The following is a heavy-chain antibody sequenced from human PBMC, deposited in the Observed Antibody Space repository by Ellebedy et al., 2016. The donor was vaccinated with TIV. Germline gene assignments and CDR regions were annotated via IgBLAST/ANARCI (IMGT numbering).Heavy chain of an antibody. CDR3: ARDPALPRGRFDT. Sequence: GESLKISCAASGFTVTTNYMNWVRQAPGKGLEWVSSITESGGNTYYADSVKGRFTISRDNSKDTLYLQMNSLRAEDTAIYYCARDPALPRGRFDTWGQGTLVTVSS. CDR1: GFTVTTNY. V-gene: IGHV3-53*01. CDR2: ITESGGNT. J-gene: IGHJ5*02.